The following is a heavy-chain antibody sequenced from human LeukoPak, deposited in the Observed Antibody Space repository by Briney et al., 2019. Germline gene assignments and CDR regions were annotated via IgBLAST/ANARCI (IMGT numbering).Heavy chain of an antibody. Sequence: SETLSLTCTVSGGSISSYYWSWIRQPPGKGREWIGYIYYSGSTNYNPSLKSRVTISVDTSKNQFSLKLSSVTAADTAVYYCARLHSYDSSGYRDAFDIWGQGTMVTVSS. D-gene: IGHD3-22*01. V-gene: IGHV4-59*08. CDR2: IYYSGST. J-gene: IGHJ3*02. CDR3: ARLHSYDSSGYRDAFDI. CDR1: GGSISSYY.